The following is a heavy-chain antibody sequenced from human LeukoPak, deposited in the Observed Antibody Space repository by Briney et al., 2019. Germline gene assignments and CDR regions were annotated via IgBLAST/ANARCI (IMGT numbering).Heavy chain of an antibody. J-gene: IGHJ5*02. V-gene: IGHV3-21*01. Sequence: GGSLRLSCAASVFTFSSYSMNWVRQAPGKGLEWVSSISSSSSYIYYADSVKGRFTISRDNAKNSLYPQMNSLRAEDTAVYYCARDSSPYSGYDYNWFDPWGQGTLVTVSS. CDR2: ISSSSSYI. CDR1: VFTFSSYS. D-gene: IGHD5-12*01. CDR3: ARDSSPYSGYDYNWFDP.